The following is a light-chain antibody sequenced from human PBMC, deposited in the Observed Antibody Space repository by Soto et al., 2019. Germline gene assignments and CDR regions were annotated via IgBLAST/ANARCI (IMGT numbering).Light chain of an antibody. Sequence: DIQMTQSPSTLSASVGDRVTITCRASQSISSWLAWYQQKPGKAPKLLIYDASSLESGDPSRFSGSGSGTEFTLTISSLQPDDFATYSCQQYNRYVRTVGQGTKVEIK. CDR1: QSISSW. V-gene: IGKV1-5*01. CDR2: DAS. CDR3: QQYNRYVRT. J-gene: IGKJ1*01.